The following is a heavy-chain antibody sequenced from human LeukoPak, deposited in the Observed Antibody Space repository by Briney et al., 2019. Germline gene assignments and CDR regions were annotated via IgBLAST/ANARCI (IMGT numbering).Heavy chain of an antibody. CDR1: GYTFTGYY. V-gene: IGHV1-2*02. J-gene: IGHJ5*02. CDR3: ARLCSIRWCLHDWFDP. D-gene: IGHD2-21*01. CDR2: INPNSGGT. Sequence: ASVKVSCKASGYTFTGYYTHWVRQAPGQGLEWMGWINPNSGGTNYAQKFQGRVTMTRDTSISTAYMELRSLRSDDTAVYCCARLCSIRWCLHDWFDPWGQGTLVTVSS.